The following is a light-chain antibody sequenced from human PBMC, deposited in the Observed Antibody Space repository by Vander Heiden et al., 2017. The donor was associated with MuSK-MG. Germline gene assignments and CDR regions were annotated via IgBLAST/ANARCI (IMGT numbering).Light chain of an antibody. J-gene: IGLJ2*01. CDR2: DVT. CDR1: SSDVGGHHY. V-gene: IGLV2-14*01. Sequence: QSALTQPASVSGSPGQSITISCIGSSSDVGGHHYVSCYQHHPGNAPKLLFYDVTNRPPGVSDRFSGSKSGTTASLTISGLEAEDESHYYCNSYSSSTTGVFGGGTQLTVL. CDR3: NSYSSSTTGV.